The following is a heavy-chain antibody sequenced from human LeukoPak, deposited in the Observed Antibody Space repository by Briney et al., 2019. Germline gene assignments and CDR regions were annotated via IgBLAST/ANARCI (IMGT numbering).Heavy chain of an antibody. Sequence: ASVKVSCKASGYTFSGSGWYLYWLRQAPGQGLECLGWIYPNNGATSYAQKFQGRVAMTRDTSVSTAYMELSRLRPDDTAVYFCARDGPAQMVEFDNWGQGTLVTVSS. CDR1: GYTFSGSGWY. CDR3: ARDGPAQMVEFDN. CDR2: IYPNNGAT. V-gene: IGHV1-2*02. J-gene: IGHJ4*02. D-gene: IGHD3-10*01.